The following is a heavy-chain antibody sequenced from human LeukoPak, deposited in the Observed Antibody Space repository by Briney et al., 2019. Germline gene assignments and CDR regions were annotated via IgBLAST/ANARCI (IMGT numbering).Heavy chain of an antibody. V-gene: IGHV3-23*01. D-gene: IGHD4-11*01. CDR2: ISSSGGTT. CDR3: AKAFYSNQNYYFDY. Sequence: GGSLRLSCAASGFTFSSYAMSRVRQAPGKGLEWVSTISSSGGTTYYADSVKGRFTISRDNSKSTLYLQMNSLRAEDTAVYYCAKAFYSNQNYYFDYWGQGTLVTVSS. J-gene: IGHJ4*02. CDR1: GFTFSSYA.